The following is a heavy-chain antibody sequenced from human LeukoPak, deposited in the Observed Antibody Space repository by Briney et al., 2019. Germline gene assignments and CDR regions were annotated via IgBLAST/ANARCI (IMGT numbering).Heavy chain of an antibody. Sequence: ASVKVSCKVSGYTLTELSMHWVRQAPGKGLEWMGGFDPEDGETIYAQKFQGRVTMTRNTSMSTAYMELNSLRSEDTAVYYCARANYYGSGKKDLDYWGQGTLVTVSS. V-gene: IGHV1-24*01. CDR3: ARANYYGSGKKDLDY. CDR1: GYTLTELS. J-gene: IGHJ4*02. D-gene: IGHD3-10*01. CDR2: FDPEDGET.